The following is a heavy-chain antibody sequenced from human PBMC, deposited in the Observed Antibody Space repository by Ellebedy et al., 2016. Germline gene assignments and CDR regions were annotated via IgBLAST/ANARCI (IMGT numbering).Heavy chain of an antibody. CDR1: GGSISSSSYY. CDR3: ARDPGYYYDSSGYFPSYYGMDV. V-gene: IGHV4-39*02. J-gene: IGHJ6*02. CDR2: IYYSGST. D-gene: IGHD3-22*01. Sequence: SETLSLXCTVSGGSISSSSYYWGWIRQPPGKGLEWIGSIYYSGSTYYNPSLKSRVTISVDTSKNQFSLKLSSVTAADTAVYYCARDPGYYYDSSGYFPSYYGMDVWGQGTTVTVSS.